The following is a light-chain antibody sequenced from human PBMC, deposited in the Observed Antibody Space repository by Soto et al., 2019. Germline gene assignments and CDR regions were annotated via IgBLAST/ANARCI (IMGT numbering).Light chain of an antibody. CDR2: DIN. J-gene: IGLJ1*01. V-gene: IGLV2-11*01. CDR1: SSDVGGYNY. CDR3: VSYTARSSYV. Sequence: QSALTQPRSVSGSPGQSVTISCTGASSDVGGYNYVSWYQQHPGKAPKLMIYDINNRPSGVSKRFSGSKSGNTASLTISGLQAEDEADYYCVSYTARSSYVFGTGTKLTVL.